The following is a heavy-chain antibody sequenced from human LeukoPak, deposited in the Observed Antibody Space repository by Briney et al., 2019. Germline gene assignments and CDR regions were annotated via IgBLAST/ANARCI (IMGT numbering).Heavy chain of an antibody. J-gene: IGHJ4*02. Sequence: ASVKVSCKASGYTFTGYYIHWVRQAPGQGLEWMGRLDPNSGGTNSAQQFQARVTMTRDTSITTAYMELSRLRSDDTAVYYCARDQARTTTWYLYMNYWGQGTLVTVSS. V-gene: IGHV1-2*06. CDR3: ARDQARTTTWYLYMNY. D-gene: IGHD3/OR15-3a*01. CDR1: GYTFTGYY. CDR2: LDPNSGGT.